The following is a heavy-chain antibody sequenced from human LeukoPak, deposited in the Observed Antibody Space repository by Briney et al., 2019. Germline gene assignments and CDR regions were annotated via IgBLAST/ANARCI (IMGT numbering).Heavy chain of an antibody. CDR3: ASRTGTSPENWFDP. J-gene: IGHJ5*02. CDR2: IYYSGST. V-gene: IGHV4-30-4*01. D-gene: IGHD1-7*01. CDR1: GGSISSGDNC. Sequence: SQTLSLTCTVSGGSISSGDNCWSWIRQPPGKGLEWIGYIYYSGSTYYNPSLKSRVTISVDTSKNQFSLKLSSVTAADTAVYYCASRTGTSPENWFDPWGQGTLVTVSS.